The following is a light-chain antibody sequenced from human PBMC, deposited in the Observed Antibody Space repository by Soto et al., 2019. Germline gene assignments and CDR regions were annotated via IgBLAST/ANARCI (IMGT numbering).Light chain of an antibody. V-gene: IGLV2-8*01. CDR1: SSDVGGYNY. J-gene: IGLJ3*02. CDR3: CSYAGSNNRV. Sequence: QSALTQPPSASGSPGQSVTISCIGTSSDVGGYNYVSWYQQHPGKAPKLMINEVSKRPSGVPDRFSGSKSGNTASLTVSGLQAEDEADYYCCSYAGSNNRVFGGGPMLTVL. CDR2: EVS.